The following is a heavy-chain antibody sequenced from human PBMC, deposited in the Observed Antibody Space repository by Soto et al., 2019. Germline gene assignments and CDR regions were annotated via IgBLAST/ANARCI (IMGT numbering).Heavy chain of an antibody. Sequence: GESLKISCKGFGYTFTTYWIGWVGKMPGKGLEWMGIIYPGDSDTRYSPSFQGQVTISADKSISTAYLQWSSLKASDTAMYYCARAYCGGDCYSADIWGQGTMVTVSS. J-gene: IGHJ3*02. CDR1: GYTFTTYW. D-gene: IGHD2-21*02. CDR3: ARAYCGGDCYSADI. V-gene: IGHV5-51*01. CDR2: IYPGDSDT.